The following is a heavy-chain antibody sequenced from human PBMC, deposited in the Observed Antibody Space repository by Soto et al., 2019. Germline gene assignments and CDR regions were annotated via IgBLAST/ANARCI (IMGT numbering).Heavy chain of an antibody. Sequence: QVQLVQSGAEVKKPGSSVKVSCKASGGTFSSYAISWVRQAPGQGLEWMGGIIPIFGTANYAQKFQGRVTITEDKSTSTDYMELSSLRSEDTAVYYCARGASRVPAAITNWLDPWGQGTLVTVSS. CDR2: IIPIFGTA. CDR3: ARGASRVPAAITNWLDP. CDR1: GGTFSSYA. V-gene: IGHV1-69*06. D-gene: IGHD2-2*02. J-gene: IGHJ5*02.